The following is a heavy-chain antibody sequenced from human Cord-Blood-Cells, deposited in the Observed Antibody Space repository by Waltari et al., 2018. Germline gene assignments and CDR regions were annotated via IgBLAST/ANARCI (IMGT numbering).Heavy chain of an antibody. CDR3: ARGRYSSGFDY. CDR2: IYTGGST. J-gene: IGHJ4*02. CDR1: GFTVSSNY. V-gene: IGHV3-53*01. Sequence: EVQLVESGGGLIQPGGSLRLSCAASGFTVSSNYMSWVRQAPGKGLEWVSVIYTGGSTYYADAVKGRFTISRDKSKNTLYLQMNSLRAEDTAVYYCARGRYSSGFDYWGQGTLVTVSS. D-gene: IGHD6-19*01.